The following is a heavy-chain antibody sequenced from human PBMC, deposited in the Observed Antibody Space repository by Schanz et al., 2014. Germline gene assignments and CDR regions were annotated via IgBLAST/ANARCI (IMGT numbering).Heavy chain of an antibody. J-gene: IGHJ3*02. Sequence: EVQLLESGGGLVQPGGSLRLSCAASGFTFTNYAMSWVRQAPGKGPEWVANIKHDGSVKDYVDSVEGRFTISRDNAKNSLYLQMNGLRAEDTAVYYCARVALPGYSSPRDAFDIWGQGTMVTVSS. CDR1: GFTFTNYA. CDR3: ARVALPGYSSPRDAFDI. CDR2: IKHDGSVK. V-gene: IGHV3-7*02. D-gene: IGHD5-18*01.